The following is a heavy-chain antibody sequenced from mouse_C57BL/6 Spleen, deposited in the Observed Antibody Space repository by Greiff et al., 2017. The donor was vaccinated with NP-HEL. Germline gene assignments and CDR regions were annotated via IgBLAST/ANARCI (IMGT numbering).Heavy chain of an antibody. D-gene: IGHD2-2*01. CDR2: IDPETGGT. CDR3: TRGEGYRYFDY. V-gene: IGHV1-15*01. Sequence: VQLQQSGAELVRPGASVTLSCKASGYTFTDYEMHWVKQTPVHGLEWIGAIDPETGGTAYNQKFKGKAILTADKSSSTAYMERRSLTSEDSAVYYCTRGEGYRYFDYWSQGTTLTVSS. CDR1: GYTFTDYE. J-gene: IGHJ2*01.